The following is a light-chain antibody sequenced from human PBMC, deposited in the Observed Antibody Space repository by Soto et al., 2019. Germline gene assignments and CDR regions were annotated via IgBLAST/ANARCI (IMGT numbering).Light chain of an antibody. Sequence: QSALTQPPSVSAAPGQKVTISCSGSSSNIGNNYVSWYQQLPGTAPKLLIYDNNKRPSGIPDRFSGSESGTSATLGITGLQTGDEADYYCGTWDSSLSVYVFGTGTKVTVL. J-gene: IGLJ1*01. CDR2: DNN. CDR3: GTWDSSLSVYV. CDR1: SSNIGNNY. V-gene: IGLV1-51*01.